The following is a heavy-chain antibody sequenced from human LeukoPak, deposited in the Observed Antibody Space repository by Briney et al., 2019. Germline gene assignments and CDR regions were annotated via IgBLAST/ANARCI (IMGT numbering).Heavy chain of an antibody. J-gene: IGHJ6*02. CDR2: IIPILGIA. V-gene: IGHV1-69*02. CDR1: GGTFSSYT. CDR3: ARAYSSSSGGGMDV. D-gene: IGHD6-6*01. Sequence: SVKVSCKASGGTFSSYTISWVRQAPGQGLEWMGRIIPILGIANYAQKFQGRVTITADKSTSTAYMELSSLRSENTAVYYCARAYSSSSGGGMDVWGQGTTVTVSS.